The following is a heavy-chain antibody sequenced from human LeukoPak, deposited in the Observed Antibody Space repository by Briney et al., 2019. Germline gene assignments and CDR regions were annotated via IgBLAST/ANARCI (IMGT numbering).Heavy chain of an antibody. Sequence: SVKVSCKASGGTFSSYAISLVRQAPGQGLEWMGRIIPILGIANYAQKFQGRVTITADKSTSTAYMELSSLRSEDTAVYYCASGLGATTGRDYWGQGTLVTVSS. V-gene: IGHV1-69*04. CDR1: GGTFSSYA. CDR2: IIPILGIA. CDR3: ASGLGATTGRDY. J-gene: IGHJ4*02. D-gene: IGHD1-26*01.